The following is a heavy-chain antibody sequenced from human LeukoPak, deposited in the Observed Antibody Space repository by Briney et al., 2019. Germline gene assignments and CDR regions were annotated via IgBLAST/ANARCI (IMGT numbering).Heavy chain of an antibody. J-gene: IGHJ6*02. CDR3: ARGTPLYYDILTSAYGVDV. CDR1: GGSFSGYY. D-gene: IGHD3-9*01. CDR2: INHSGST. Sequence: SETLSLTCAVYGGSFSGYYWSWIRQPPGKGLEWIGEINHSGSTNYNPSLKSRVTISVDTSKKQFPLKLISVTAADTAVYYCARGTPLYYDILTSAYGVDVWGQGTTVTVSS. V-gene: IGHV4-34*01.